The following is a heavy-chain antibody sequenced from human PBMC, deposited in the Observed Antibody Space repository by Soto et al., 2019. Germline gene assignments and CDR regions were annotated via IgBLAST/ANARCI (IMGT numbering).Heavy chain of an antibody. J-gene: IGHJ5*02. V-gene: IGHV3-33*01. D-gene: IGHD7-27*01. CDR3: ARDANQEGAGWSWGWFDP. Sequence: QVQLVESGGGVVQPGRSLRLSCAASGFSFRTYGMHWVRQSPGKGLEWVAIIWLDGSKKYYADSVKGRFTISRDDSKNTMYLQMNSLRAEDTAVYYCARDANQEGAGWSWGWFDPWGEGTLVTVSS. CDR1: GFSFRTYG. CDR2: IWLDGSKK.